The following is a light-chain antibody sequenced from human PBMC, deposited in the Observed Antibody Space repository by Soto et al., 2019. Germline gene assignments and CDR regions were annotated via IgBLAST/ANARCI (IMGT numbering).Light chain of an antibody. CDR2: DAS. J-gene: IGKJ4*01. Sequence: EIVLTQSPATLSLSPGERATLSCRASQSVSRYLAWYQQKPGQAPRLLIYDASNRATGIPARCSGSGSGTDVPLTISSLEPEDFAVYYCQQRSQWPPLTIGGGTTVEIK. CDR1: QSVSRY. V-gene: IGKV3-11*01. CDR3: QQRSQWPPLT.